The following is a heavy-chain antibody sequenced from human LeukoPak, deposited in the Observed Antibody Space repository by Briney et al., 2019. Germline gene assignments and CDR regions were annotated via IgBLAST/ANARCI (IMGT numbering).Heavy chain of an antibody. CDR3: VRAAMPYIINGRRFDY. J-gene: IGHJ4*02. V-gene: IGHV3-13*04. Sequence: GESLRLSCAASGFTSSAYDMHWVRQITGGGLEWVSTSGTVGDTFYSDSVKGRFTISRENAKNSVHLQMNSLRVEDSAIYFCVRAAMPYIINGRRFDYWGQGTLVTVSS. CDR1: GFTSSAYD. CDR2: SGTVGDT. D-gene: IGHD2-2*01.